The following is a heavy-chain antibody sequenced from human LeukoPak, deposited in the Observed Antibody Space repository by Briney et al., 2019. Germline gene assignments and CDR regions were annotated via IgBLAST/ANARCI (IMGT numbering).Heavy chain of an antibody. CDR3: AKPLYSYGYYFDY. CDR2: ISYDGSNK. J-gene: IGHJ4*02. Sequence: GGSLRFSCAASGFTFSSYGMHWVRQAPGKGLEWVAVISYDGSNKYYADSVKGRFTISRDNSKNTLYLQMNSLRAEDTAVYYCAKPLYSYGYYFDYWGQGTLVTVSS. V-gene: IGHV3-30*18. CDR1: GFTFSSYG. D-gene: IGHD5-18*01.